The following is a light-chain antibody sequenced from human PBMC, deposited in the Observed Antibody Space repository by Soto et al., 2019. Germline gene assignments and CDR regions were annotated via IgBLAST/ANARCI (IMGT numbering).Light chain of an antibody. CDR1: QSVSSY. CDR3: QQRSNWPPVFT. J-gene: IGKJ3*01. V-gene: IGKV3-11*01. Sequence: EIVLTQSSATLSLSPGERATLSCRASQSVSSYLAWYQQKPGQAPRLLIYDASSRATGIPARFSGSGSGTDFTLTISSLEPEDFAVYYCQQRSNWPPVFTFGPGTKVDIK. CDR2: DAS.